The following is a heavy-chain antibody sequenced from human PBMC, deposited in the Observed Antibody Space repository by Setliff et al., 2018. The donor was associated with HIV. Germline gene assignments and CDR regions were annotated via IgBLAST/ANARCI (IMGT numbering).Heavy chain of an antibody. J-gene: IGHJ3*02. V-gene: IGHV3-23*01. Sequence: PGGSLRLSCAASEFTFSSYAMSWVRQAPGKGLEWVSAISGSGGSTYYADSVKGRFTIFRDNSKNTLYLQMNSLRAEDTAVYYCAKDRTMIVVVPMPPSDAFDIWGQGTMVTVSS. CDR3: AKDRTMIVVVPMPPSDAFDI. CDR2: ISGSGGST. D-gene: IGHD3-22*01. CDR1: EFTFSSYA.